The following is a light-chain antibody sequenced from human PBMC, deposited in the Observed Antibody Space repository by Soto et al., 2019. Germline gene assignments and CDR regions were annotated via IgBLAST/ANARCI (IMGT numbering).Light chain of an antibody. Sequence: EIVLTQSPGTLSLSPGERATLSCRASQSVSSSYLAWYQQKPGQAPRLLIYGASSRATGIPDRFSGSGSGTDFTLTISSLEPEDFAVYYCQQYGSSPPITFGHGTRLEMK. CDR1: QSVSSSY. CDR2: GAS. CDR3: QQYGSSPPIT. J-gene: IGKJ5*01. V-gene: IGKV3-20*01.